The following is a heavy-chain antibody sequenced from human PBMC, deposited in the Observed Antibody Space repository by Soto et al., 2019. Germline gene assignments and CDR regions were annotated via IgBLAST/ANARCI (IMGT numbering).Heavy chain of an antibody. Sequence: ETLSLTCTVSGGSVSSGSYYWSWIRQPPGKGLEWIGYIYYSGSTNYNPSLKSRVTISVDTSKNQFSLKLSSVTAADTAVYYCARGQGGYSSGWYYFDYWGQGTLVTVSS. CDR2: IYYSGST. J-gene: IGHJ4*02. CDR3: ARGQGGYSSGWYYFDY. V-gene: IGHV4-61*01. CDR1: GGSVSSGSYY. D-gene: IGHD6-19*01.